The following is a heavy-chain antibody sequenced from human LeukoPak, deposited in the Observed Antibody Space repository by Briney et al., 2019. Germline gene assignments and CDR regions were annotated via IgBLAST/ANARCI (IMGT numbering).Heavy chain of an antibody. Sequence: GGSLRPSCAASGFTFSSYWMSWVRQAPGKGLEWVANIKQDGSQKYYVDSVKSRFSISRDNAKNSLYLQMNSLRAEDTAVYYCARGVPYASWSGPHYSDYWGQGTLVTVSS. J-gene: IGHJ4*02. CDR2: IKQDGSQK. CDR1: GFTFSSYW. V-gene: IGHV3-7*01. D-gene: IGHD3-3*01. CDR3: ARGVPYASWSGPHYSDY.